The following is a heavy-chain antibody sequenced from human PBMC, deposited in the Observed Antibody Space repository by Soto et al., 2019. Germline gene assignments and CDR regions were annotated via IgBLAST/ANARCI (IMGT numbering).Heavy chain of an antibody. J-gene: IGHJ4*02. CDR3: ARDTYGDYGHVLDY. Sequence: EVQLVESGGGLVQPGGSLRLSCAASGFTFSRHWMTWVRQAPGKGLEWVANIKEDGSQKYYVDSVKGRFTISRDNAKNSVYLQMNSLRAEDTAVYYCARDTYGDYGHVLDYWGQGTLVTVSS. D-gene: IGHD4-17*01. V-gene: IGHV3-7*01. CDR1: GFTFSRHW. CDR2: IKEDGSQK.